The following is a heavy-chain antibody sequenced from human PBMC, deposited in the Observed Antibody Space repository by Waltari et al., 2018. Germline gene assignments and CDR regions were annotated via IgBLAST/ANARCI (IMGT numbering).Heavy chain of an antibody. Sequence: QVHLVQSGAEVKKPGSSVKFSCKPSAGTSGRYAITWVRQAPGQGLEWMGGLIPIFGAPNYAQRFQGRVTITADESTSTVYMELSSLKSEDTALYFCARRQLGGPLDPWGQGTLVTVSS. CDR3: ARRQLGGPLDP. D-gene: IGHD1-1*01. CDR2: LIPIFGAP. J-gene: IGHJ5*02. V-gene: IGHV1-69*12. CDR1: AGTSGRYA.